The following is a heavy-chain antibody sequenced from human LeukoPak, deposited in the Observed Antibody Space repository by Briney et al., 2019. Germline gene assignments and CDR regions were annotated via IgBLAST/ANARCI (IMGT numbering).Heavy chain of an antibody. Sequence: GESLQISCQGSGYSFTSYWISWVRQMPGKGLEWMGRIDPSDSYTNYSPSSQGHVTISADKSISTAYLQWSSLKASDTAMYYCARFFDYGDYSFDPWGQGTLVTVSS. J-gene: IGHJ5*02. CDR2: IDPSDSYT. V-gene: IGHV5-10-1*01. D-gene: IGHD4-17*01. CDR1: GYSFTSYW. CDR3: ARFFDYGDYSFDP.